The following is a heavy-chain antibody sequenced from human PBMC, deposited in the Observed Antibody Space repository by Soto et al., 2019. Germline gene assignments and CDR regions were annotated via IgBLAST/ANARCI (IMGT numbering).Heavy chain of an antibody. V-gene: IGHV4-39*01. J-gene: IGHJ4*02. CDR3: ASHTPAISISDH. CDR2: IYY. D-gene: IGHD2-15*01. Sequence: SETLSLTCTVSGGSISSSSYYWGWIRQPPGKGLEWIGSIYYNPSLKRRVTISVDTSKNQFSLKLSSVTAADTAVYYCASHTPAISISDHWGQGTLVTVS. CDR1: GGSISSSSYY.